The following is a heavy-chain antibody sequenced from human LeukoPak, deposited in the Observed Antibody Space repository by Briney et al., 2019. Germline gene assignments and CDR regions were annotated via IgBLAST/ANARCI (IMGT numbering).Heavy chain of an antibody. J-gene: IGHJ5*02. CDR1: GGSISTSLYY. V-gene: IGHV4-39*01. CDR2: VYYGGSI. D-gene: IGHD4-17*01. Sequence: PSETLSLTCTVSGGSISTSLYYWGWIRQSPGKGLEWIASVYYGGSIYYNPSLKSRATMAVDMSKNQFSLKLRSVTAADTAVYYCARLYGDYAWGQGTLVTVSS. CDR3: ARLYGDYA.